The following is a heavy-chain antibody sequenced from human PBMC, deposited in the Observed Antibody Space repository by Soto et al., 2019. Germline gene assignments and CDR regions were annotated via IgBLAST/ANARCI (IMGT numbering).Heavy chain of an antibody. CDR2: ISYDGSNK. CDR1: GFTFSSYA. CDR3: ARDRLRYNWNDFPYYYYGMDV. V-gene: IGHV3-30-3*01. D-gene: IGHD1-1*01. Sequence: TGGSLRLSCAASGFTFSSYAMHWVRQAPGKGLEWVAVISYDGSNKYYADSVKGRFTISRDNSKSTLYLQMNSLRAEDTAVYYCARDRLRYNWNDFPYYYYGMDVWGQGTTVTVSS. J-gene: IGHJ6*02.